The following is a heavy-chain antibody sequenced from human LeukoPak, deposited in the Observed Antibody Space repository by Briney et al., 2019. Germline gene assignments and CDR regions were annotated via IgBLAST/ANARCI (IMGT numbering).Heavy chain of an antibody. CDR3: AKYPGPLNWNDSPVFDY. D-gene: IGHD1-1*01. J-gene: IGHJ4*02. CDR2: ISGSDRST. CDR1: GFTFSTYG. Sequence: GGSLRLSCAASGFTFSTYGMSWVRQAPGKGLEWVSGISGSDRSTYYADSVKGRFTISRDNSRNTLYLQMNSLRAEDTAVYYCAKYPGPLNWNDSPVFDYWGQGTLVTVSS. V-gene: IGHV3-23*01.